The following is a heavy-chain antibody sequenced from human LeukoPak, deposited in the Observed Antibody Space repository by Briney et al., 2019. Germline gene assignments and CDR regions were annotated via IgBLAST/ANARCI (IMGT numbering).Heavy chain of an antibody. Sequence: GGSLRLSCSASGFTFSSYAMHWVRQAPGKGLEYVSGISSNGGSVYADSVKGRFTTSRDNSKNTLFLQMSSLRAEDTAVYYCATVWLRIKAVSWGQGTMVTVSS. CDR1: GFTFSSYA. CDR2: ISSNGGS. J-gene: IGHJ3*01. CDR3: ATVWLRIKAVS. V-gene: IGHV3-64D*06. D-gene: IGHD2-21*01.